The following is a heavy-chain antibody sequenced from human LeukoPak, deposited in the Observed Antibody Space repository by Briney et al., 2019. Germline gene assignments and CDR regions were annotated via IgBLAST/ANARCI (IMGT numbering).Heavy chain of an antibody. CDR2: INHSGST. D-gene: IGHD3-22*01. J-gene: IGHJ5*02. CDR1: GGSFSGYY. CDR3: ARSHYYDSSGYSSNWFDP. Sequence: SETLSHTCAVYGGSFSGYYWSWIRQPPGKGLEWIGEINHSGSTNYNPSLKSRVTLSVDTSKNQFSLKLSSVTAADTAVYYCARSHYYDSSGYSSNWFDPWGQGTLVTVSS. V-gene: IGHV4-34*01.